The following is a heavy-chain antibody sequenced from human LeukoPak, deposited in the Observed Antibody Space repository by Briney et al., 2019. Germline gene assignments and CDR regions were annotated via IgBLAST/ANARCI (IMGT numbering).Heavy chain of an antibody. CDR1: GFTFSSYA. CDR2: ISGSGGST. V-gene: IGHV3-23*01. J-gene: IGHJ4*02. D-gene: IGHD1-26*01. Sequence: GGSLRLSCAASGFTFSSYAMSWVRQAPGKGLEWVSAISGSGGSTYYADSVKGRFTISRDNSKNTLYLQMNSLRAEDTAVYYCAKDVGGAGSYLPLYYFDYWGQGTLVTVSS. CDR3: AKDVGGAGSYLPLYYFDY.